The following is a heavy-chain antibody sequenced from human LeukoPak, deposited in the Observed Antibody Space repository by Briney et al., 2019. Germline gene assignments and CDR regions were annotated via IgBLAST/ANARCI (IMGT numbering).Heavy chain of an antibody. CDR3: ARDNYPHLTGVVGATPAVYGMDV. D-gene: IGHD1-26*01. J-gene: IGHJ6*02. V-gene: IGHV1-2*02. CDR2: INPNSGGT. Sequence: GASVKVSCKASGYTFIDYYMHWVRLAPGQGLEWMGWINPNSGGTNYAQKFQGRVTMTRDTSISTVYMELSRLKSDDTAIFYCARDNYPHLTGVVGATPAVYGMDVRGQGTTVTVSS. CDR1: GYTFIDYY.